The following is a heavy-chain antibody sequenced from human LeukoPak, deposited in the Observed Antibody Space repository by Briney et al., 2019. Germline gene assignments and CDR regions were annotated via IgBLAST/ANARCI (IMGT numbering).Heavy chain of an antibody. CDR1: GFTFSSYA. CDR2: ISGSVGST. J-gene: IGHJ4*02. CDR3: ARGVLGYGDYYFDY. V-gene: IGHV3-23*01. D-gene: IGHD4-17*01. Sequence: PGGSLRLSCAASGFTFSSYAMSWVRQAPGKGLEWVSAISGSVGSTYYADSVKGRFTISRDNSKNTLYLQMNSLRAEDTAVYYCARGVLGYGDYYFDYWGQGTLVTVSS.